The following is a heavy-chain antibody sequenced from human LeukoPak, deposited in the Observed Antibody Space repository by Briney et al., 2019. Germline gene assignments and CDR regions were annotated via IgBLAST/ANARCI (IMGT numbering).Heavy chain of an antibody. CDR3: ARHGYYGSGSYFYYYYGMDV. CDR2: IYPGDSDT. J-gene: IGHJ6*02. D-gene: IGHD3-10*01. V-gene: IGHV5-51*01. CDR1: GYSFTSYW. Sequence: GESLKISCKGSGYSFTSYWIGWVRQMPGKGLEWMGIIYPGDSDTRYSPSFQGQVTISAAKSLSTAYLQWSSLKASDTAMYYCARHGYYGSGSYFYYYYGMDVWGQGTTVTVSS.